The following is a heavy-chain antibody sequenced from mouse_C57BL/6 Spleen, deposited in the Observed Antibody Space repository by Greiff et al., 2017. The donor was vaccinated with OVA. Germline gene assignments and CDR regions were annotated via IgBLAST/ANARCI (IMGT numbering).Heavy chain of an antibody. D-gene: IGHD2-1*01. J-gene: IGHJ4*01. CDR1: GFTFSDSG. V-gene: IGHV5-17*01. Sequence: EVKVVESGGGLVKPGGSLKLSCAASGFTFSDSGMHWVRQAPEKGLEWVAYISSGSSTIYYADTVKGRFTISRDNDKNTLFLQMTSLRSEDTAMYYCARGNYGSAMDYWGQGTSVTVSS. CDR2: ISSGSSTI. CDR3: ARGNYGSAMDY.